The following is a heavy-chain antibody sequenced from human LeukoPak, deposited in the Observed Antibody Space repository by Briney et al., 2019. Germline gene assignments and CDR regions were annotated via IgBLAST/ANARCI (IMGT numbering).Heavy chain of an antibody. J-gene: IGHJ4*02. CDR1: GFTVSSNY. CDR3: ARDMVAVAGTVDY. Sequence: PGGSLRLPCAASGFTVSSNYMSWVRQAPGKGLEWVSVIYSGGSTYYADSVKGRFTISRDNSKNTLYLQMNSLRAEDTAVYYCARDMVAVAGTVDYWGQGTLVTVSS. D-gene: IGHD6-19*01. CDR2: IYSGGST. V-gene: IGHV3-66*02.